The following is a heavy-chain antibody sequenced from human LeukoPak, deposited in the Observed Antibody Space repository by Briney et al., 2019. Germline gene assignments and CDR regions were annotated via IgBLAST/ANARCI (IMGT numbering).Heavy chain of an antibody. V-gene: IGHV1-18*01. Sequence: ASVKVSCKASGYTFTSYGISWVRQAPAQGLEWMGWISAYNSNTNYAQKLQGRVTMTTDTSTSTAYMELRSLRSDDTAVYYCARAGPFSYYDFWSGYYLLFDYWGQGTLVTVSS. CDR3: ARAGPFSYYDFWSGYYLLFDY. J-gene: IGHJ4*02. CDR1: GYTFTSYG. CDR2: ISAYNSNT. D-gene: IGHD3-3*01.